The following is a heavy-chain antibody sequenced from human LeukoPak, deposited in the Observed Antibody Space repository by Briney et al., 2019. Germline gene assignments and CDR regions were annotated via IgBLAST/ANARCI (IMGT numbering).Heavy chain of an antibody. CDR3: AKGQYYYDSSADDAFDI. V-gene: IGHV3-30*02. CDR1: GFTFSNCG. J-gene: IGHJ3*02. Sequence: PGGSLRLSCAATGFTFSNCGMHWVRQVPGKGLEWVAFIQYDGSSKYYADSVKGRFTISRDNSKNTLYLQMNSLRAEDTAVYYCAKGQYYYDSSADDAFDIWGQGTLVTVSS. D-gene: IGHD3-22*01. CDR2: IQYDGSSK.